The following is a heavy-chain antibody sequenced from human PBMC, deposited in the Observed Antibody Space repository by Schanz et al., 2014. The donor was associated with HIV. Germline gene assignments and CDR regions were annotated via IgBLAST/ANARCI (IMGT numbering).Heavy chain of an antibody. CDR1: GYTFTTND. J-gene: IGHJ4*02. D-gene: IGHD5-12*01. CDR3: ARGAAEMATMTPWRY. V-gene: IGHV1-8*01. Sequence: QVQLVQSGAEVKKPGASVKVSCKASGYTFTTNDINWVRQATGQGLEWMGWMNPNSGNTGYAQKFQGRVTLTRNTSISTAYMELSSLRSDDTAVYYCARGAAEMATMTPWRYWGQGTLVTVSS. CDR2: MNPNSGNT.